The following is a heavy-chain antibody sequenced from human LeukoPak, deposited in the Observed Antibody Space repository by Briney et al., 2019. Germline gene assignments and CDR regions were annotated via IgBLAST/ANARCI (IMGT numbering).Heavy chain of an antibody. J-gene: IGHJ5*02. D-gene: IGHD2-2*01. CDR2: ITHSGST. CDR1: GGSFSGYY. Sequence: PPETLSLTCAVYGGSFSGYYWSWIRQPPGKGLEWIGEITHSGSTNYNPSLNSRVTISVGTSNNQFSLKLSSVTAADTAVYYCARAIVVTGNNWFDPWGQGTLVTVSS. V-gene: IGHV4-34*01. CDR3: ARAIVVTGNNWFDP.